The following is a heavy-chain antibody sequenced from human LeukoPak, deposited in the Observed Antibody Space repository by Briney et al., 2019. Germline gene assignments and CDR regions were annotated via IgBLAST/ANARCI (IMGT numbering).Heavy chain of an antibody. Sequence: PGRSLRLSCAASGFTFDDYAMHWVRQAPGKGLEWVSGISWNGSSIGYADSVKRRFTISRDNAKNSLYLQMNSLRAEDTAFYYCAKDGRDYVWGTYFVYWGGGTLVTVSS. CDR2: ISWNGSSI. CDR1: GFTFDDYA. D-gene: IGHD3-16*01. CDR3: AKDGRDYVWGTYFVY. J-gene: IGHJ4*02. V-gene: IGHV3-9*01.